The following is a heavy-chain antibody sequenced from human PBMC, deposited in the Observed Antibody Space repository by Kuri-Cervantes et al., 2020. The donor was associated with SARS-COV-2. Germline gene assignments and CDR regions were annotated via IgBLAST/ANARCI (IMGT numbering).Heavy chain of an antibody. V-gene: IGHV4-38-2*02. D-gene: IGHD6-19*01. Sequence: SETLSLTCTVSGYSISSGYYWGWIRQPPGKGLEWIGSIYHSGSTYYNPSLKSRVTISVDTSKNQFSLKLSSVTAAGTAVYYCARRYGGHFHAVAAPGPYYFDYWGQGTLVTVSS. CDR1: GYSISSGYY. CDR3: ARRYGGHFHAVAAPGPYYFDY. J-gene: IGHJ4*02. CDR2: IYHSGST.